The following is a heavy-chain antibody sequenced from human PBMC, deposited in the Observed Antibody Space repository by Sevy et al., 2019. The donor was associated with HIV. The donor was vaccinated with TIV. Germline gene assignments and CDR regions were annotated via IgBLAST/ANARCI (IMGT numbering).Heavy chain of an antibody. D-gene: IGHD3-22*01. V-gene: IGHV3-15*07. J-gene: IGHJ4*02. Sequence: GGSLRLSCAASGFTFSNAWMNWVRQAPGKGLEWVGRIKSKTDCGTTDYAAPMKGRFTISRDDSKNTLYLQMNSLKTEDTAVYYCTTIPRITMIVSSDYWGQGTLVTVSS. CDR3: TTIPRITMIVSSDY. CDR1: GFTFSNAW. CDR2: IKSKTDCGTT.